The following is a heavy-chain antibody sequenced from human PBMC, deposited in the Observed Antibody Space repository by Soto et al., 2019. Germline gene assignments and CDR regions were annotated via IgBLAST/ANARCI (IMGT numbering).Heavy chain of an antibody. CDR3: AGDPGYYGSGSFSFFAS. J-gene: IGHJ4*02. Sequence: PGGSLRLSCAASGFTFSISSMNWVRQAPGKGLEWVSSISGTSDYISYADSVKGRFTISRDNAKNSLYLQMNSLRAEDTAVYFCAGDPGYYGSGSFSFFASWGQGALVPVSS. V-gene: IGHV3-21*01. CDR1: GFTFSISS. D-gene: IGHD3-10*01. CDR2: ISGTSDYI.